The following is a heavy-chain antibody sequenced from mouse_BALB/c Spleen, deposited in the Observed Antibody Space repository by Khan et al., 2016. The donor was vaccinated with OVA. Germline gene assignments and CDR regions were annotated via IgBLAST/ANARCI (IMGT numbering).Heavy chain of an antibody. J-gene: IGHJ4*01. Sequence: QVQLQQSGPGLVAPSQSLSITCTVSGFSLTSYGVHWVRQPPGKGLEWLGVIWAGGSTNYNSALMSRLSISKDNSKSQVFLKMNSLQTDDTAMYYCARDGVRFYYAMDRWGQGTSVTVSS. V-gene: IGHV2-9*02. CDR2: IWAGGST. CDR1: GFSLTSYG. CDR3: ARDGVRFYYAMDR.